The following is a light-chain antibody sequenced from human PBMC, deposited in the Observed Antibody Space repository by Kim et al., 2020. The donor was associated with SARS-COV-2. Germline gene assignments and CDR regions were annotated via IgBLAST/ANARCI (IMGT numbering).Light chain of an antibody. V-gene: IGKV1-9*01. Sequence: SAPVGARVTITCLTSQGISGYLAWFQQQPGKAPRLLIYAASTLQGGVLSRFSGSGSGTEFTLTIGSLQPEDFATYYCKQLNSYPPTFGQGTKLEI. CDR2: AAS. J-gene: IGKJ2*01. CDR1: QGISGY. CDR3: KQLNSYPPT.